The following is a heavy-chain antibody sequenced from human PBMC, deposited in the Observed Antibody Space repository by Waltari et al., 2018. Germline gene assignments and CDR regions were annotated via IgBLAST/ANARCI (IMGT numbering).Heavy chain of an antibody. D-gene: IGHD6-25*01. CDR3: ARDQGWQRVHHHWYFDL. CDR1: TFTFRSYW. V-gene: IGHV3-7*03. J-gene: IGHJ2*01. CDR2: IKTDGSEK. Sequence: EEQLVESGGGLVQPGGSLRLSCEASTFTFRSYWMIWFRQAPGKGLEWLGNIKTDGSEKYYVDSVKGRFAISRDNAKNFLYLQLDSLRVEDTAIYYCARDQGWQRVHHHWYFDLWGRGTLVTVSS.